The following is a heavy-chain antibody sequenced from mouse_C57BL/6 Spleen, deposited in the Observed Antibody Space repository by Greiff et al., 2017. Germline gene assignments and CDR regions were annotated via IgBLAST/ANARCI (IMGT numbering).Heavy chain of an antibody. CDR3: ARHPITTVVATDAMDY. D-gene: IGHD1-1*01. CDR2: INPGSGSI. V-gene: IGHV1-54*01. Sequence: QVQLQQSGAELVRPGTSVKVSCKASGYAFTNYLIEWVKQRPGQGLEWIGVINPGSGSIKYNEKFKDKATLTADKSSSTVYMELSRLTSEDSAVYFCARHPITTVVATDAMDYWGQGTSVTVSS. CDR1: GYAFTNYL. J-gene: IGHJ4*01.